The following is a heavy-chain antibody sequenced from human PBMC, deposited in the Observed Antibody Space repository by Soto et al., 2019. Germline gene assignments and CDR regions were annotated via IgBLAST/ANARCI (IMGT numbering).Heavy chain of an antibody. Sequence: QLQLQESGSGLVKPSQTLSLTCAVSGGSISRGGYSWSWIRQPPGKGLEWIGYIYHSGSTYYIPSLXXXVXXSVDRSKNQFSLKLSSVTAADTAVYYCARGPPHSHWGQGTLVTVSS. J-gene: IGHJ4*02. CDR1: GGSISRGGYS. CDR3: ARGPPHSH. D-gene: IGHD2-21*01. V-gene: IGHV4-30-2*01. CDR2: IYHSGST.